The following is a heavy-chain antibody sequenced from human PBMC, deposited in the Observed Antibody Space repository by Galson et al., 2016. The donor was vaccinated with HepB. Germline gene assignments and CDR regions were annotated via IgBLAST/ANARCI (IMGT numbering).Heavy chain of an antibody. D-gene: IGHD5-24*01. CDR2: ISYDGSNK. CDR3: ARAGVYNYFDS. CDR1: GFMFTNYA. V-gene: IGHV3-30-3*01. J-gene: IGHJ4*02. Sequence: SLRLSCAASGFMFTNYAMHWVRQAPGKGLEWVAFISYDGSNKYYADSVKGRLTVSRDNSKSTLYLQMSSLRAEDTAVYYCARAGVYNYFDSWGQGTLVTVSS.